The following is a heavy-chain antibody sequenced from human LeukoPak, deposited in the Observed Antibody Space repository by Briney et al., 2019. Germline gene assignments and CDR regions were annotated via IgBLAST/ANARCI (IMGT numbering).Heavy chain of an antibody. Sequence: PGGSLRLSCAASGFTFSSYGMHWVRQAPGKGLEWVAVISYDGSNKYYADSVKGRFTISRDNSKNTLYLQMNSLRVEDTAVYYCAKDFATLFDYWGQGTLVTVSS. CDR1: GFTFSSYG. CDR2: ISYDGSNK. CDR3: AKDFATLFDY. V-gene: IGHV3-30*18. D-gene: IGHD5-12*01. J-gene: IGHJ4*02.